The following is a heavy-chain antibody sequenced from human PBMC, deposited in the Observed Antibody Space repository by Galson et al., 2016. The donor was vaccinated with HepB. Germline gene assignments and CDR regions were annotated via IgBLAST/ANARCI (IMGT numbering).Heavy chain of an antibody. CDR1: GFTVSGNY. D-gene: IGHD6-19*01. V-gene: IGHV3-23*01. Sequence: SLRLSCAASGFTVSGNYLSWVRQAPGRGLEWVSAISGDGGSTYYAGSVQGRFTSSRDRSTNTMYLQMNSLRTDDTAVYYCARFTQEWLDRVYYFDYWGQGTLVTVSS. CDR3: ARFTQEWLDRVYYFDY. CDR2: ISGDGGST. J-gene: IGHJ4*02.